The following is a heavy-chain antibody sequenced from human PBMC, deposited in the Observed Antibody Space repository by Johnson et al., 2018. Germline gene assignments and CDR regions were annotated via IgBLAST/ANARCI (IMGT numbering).Heavy chain of an antibody. V-gene: IGHV3-9*02. CDR2: ISPDTHSA. CDR3: VVTLGGIVAEVDW. CDR1: GFSSGAYF. J-gene: IGHJ4*02. D-gene: IGHD3-3*01. Sequence: VQLVESGGGLVQPGASLRLSCEASGFSSGAYFRHWVRQPPGKGLEWVSGISPDTHSAGYADSVKGRFTISRDHATESVYLQMNSLRPEDTALYYCVVTLGGIVAEVDWWGQGTLVTVSS.